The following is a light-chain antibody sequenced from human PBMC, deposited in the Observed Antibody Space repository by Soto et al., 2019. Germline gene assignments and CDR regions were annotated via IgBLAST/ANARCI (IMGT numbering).Light chain of an antibody. V-gene: IGKV3-15*01. CDR2: GVS. CDR1: QSVSVN. Sequence: EIVMTRSPGTLSVSPGDRATLSCRASQSVSVNLAWYQQKPGQAPRLLIYGVSTRATGIPARFSGSESGTEFTLTISRLEPEDFAVYYCKQYGSSPCTFGQGTKVDIK. CDR3: KQYGSSPCT. J-gene: IGKJ1*01.